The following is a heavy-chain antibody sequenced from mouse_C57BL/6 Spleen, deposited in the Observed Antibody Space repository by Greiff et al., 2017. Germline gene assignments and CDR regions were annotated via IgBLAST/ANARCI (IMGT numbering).Heavy chain of an antibody. CDR1: GYSITSGYD. CDR2: ISYSGST. J-gene: IGHJ2*01. V-gene: IGHV3-1*01. CDR3: ARGLYYFDY. Sequence: VQLKESGPGMVKPSQSLSLTCTVTGYSITSGYDWHWIRHFPGNKLEWMGYISYSGSTNSNPSLKSRISIAHDTSKNHFFLKLNSVTTEDTATYYCARGLYYFDYWGQGTTLTVSS.